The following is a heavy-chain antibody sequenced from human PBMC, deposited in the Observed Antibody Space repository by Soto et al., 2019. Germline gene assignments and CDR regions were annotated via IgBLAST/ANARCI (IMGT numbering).Heavy chain of an antibody. V-gene: IGHV1-8*02. CDR3: ARGQGSGWRHNWFDP. CDR1: GYTFTNYD. D-gene: IGHD6-19*01. Sequence: QVQLVQSGAEVKKPGASVKVSCKASGYTFTNYDINWVRQAPGQGLEWMGWMNPKSGNTGYAQKFQGRVTMTRNTSXXTAYMELSSLRSEDTAVYYCARGQGSGWRHNWFDPWGQGTLVTVSS. CDR2: MNPKSGNT. J-gene: IGHJ5*02.